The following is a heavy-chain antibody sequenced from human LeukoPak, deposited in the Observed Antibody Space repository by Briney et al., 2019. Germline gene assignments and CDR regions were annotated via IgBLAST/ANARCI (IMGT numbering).Heavy chain of an antibody. CDR1: GGTFSSYA. CDR2: IIPIFGTA. CDR3: ARGMSSGWYFGLDY. V-gene: IGHV1-69*05. J-gene: IGHJ4*02. D-gene: IGHD6-19*01. Sequence: ASVKVSCKASGGTFSSYAISWVRQAPGQGLEWMGGIIPIFGTANYAQKFQGRVTITTDESTSTAYMELRSLRSDDTAVYYCARGMSSGWYFGLDYWGQGTLVTVSS.